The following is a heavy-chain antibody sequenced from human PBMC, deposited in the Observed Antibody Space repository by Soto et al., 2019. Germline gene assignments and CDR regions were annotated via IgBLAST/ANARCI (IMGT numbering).Heavy chain of an antibody. CDR1: GYSFATYW. CDR3: ARVKTFSSGWYGC. J-gene: IGHJ5*01. Sequence: PGESLKISCKGSGYSFATYWIGWVRQMSGKGLEWMGIINPGGSDTRYSPPLQGQVTISVDKSIGTVYLQWSSLKASDTAMYYCARVKTFSSGWYGCWGQGTLVTVSS. CDR2: INPGGSDT. D-gene: IGHD6-19*01. V-gene: IGHV5-51*01.